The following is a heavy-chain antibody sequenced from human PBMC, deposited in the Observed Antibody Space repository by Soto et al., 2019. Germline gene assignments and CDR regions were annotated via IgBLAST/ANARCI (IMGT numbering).Heavy chain of an antibody. CDR3: ARQGYSSSWFRGYYYGMDV. V-gene: IGHV5-10-1*01. J-gene: IGHJ6*02. D-gene: IGHD6-13*01. CDR1: GYSFTSYW. CDR2: IDPSDSYT. Sequence: GESLKISCKGSGYSFTSYWISWVRQMPGKGLEWMGRIDPSDSYTNYSPSFQGHVTISADKSISTAYLQWSSLKASDTAMYYCARQGYSSSWFRGYYYGMDVWGQGTTVTVSS.